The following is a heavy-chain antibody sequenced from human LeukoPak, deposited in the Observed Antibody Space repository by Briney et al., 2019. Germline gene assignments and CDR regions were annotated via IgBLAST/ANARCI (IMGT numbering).Heavy chain of an antibody. Sequence: PGGSLRLPCSASRFTFSSYTMNWVRQAPGKGLEWVSSIDPSSTYIYYADSVKGRFTISRDNAQNSLYLQMNSLRAEDTAVYYCAREVLATVTTFWFDLWGQGTLVTVSS. CDR2: IDPSSTYI. D-gene: IGHD4-17*01. CDR3: AREVLATVTTFWFDL. V-gene: IGHV3-21*01. J-gene: IGHJ4*02. CDR1: RFTFSSYT.